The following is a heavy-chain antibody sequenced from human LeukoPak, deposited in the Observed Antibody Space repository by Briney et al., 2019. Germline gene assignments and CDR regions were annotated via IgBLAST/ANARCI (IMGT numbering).Heavy chain of an antibody. Sequence: GGSLRLSCAISGFTVSDNYMSWVRQAPGKGLEWVSFIYSDDTTYYADSVKGRFTISRDISKNTVYLQVNSLRAEDTAVYYCARGLFNAFHVWGQGTIVTVSS. J-gene: IGHJ3*01. V-gene: IGHV3-53*01. CDR3: ARGLFNAFHV. CDR2: IYSDDTT. CDR1: GFTVSDNY.